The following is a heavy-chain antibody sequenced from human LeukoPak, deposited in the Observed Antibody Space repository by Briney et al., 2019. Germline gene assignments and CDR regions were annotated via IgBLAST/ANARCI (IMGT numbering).Heavy chain of an antibody. J-gene: IGHJ5*02. CDR1: GFTFSSYG. CDR2: ISGSGGST. CDR3: ARDTRDGDYANWFDP. Sequence: TGGSLRLSCAASGFTFSSYGMSWVRQAPGKGLEWVSAISGSGGSTYYADSVKGRFTISRDNSKNTLYLQMNSLRAEDTAVYYCARDTRDGDYANWFDPWGQGTLVTVSS. D-gene: IGHD4-17*01. V-gene: IGHV3-23*01.